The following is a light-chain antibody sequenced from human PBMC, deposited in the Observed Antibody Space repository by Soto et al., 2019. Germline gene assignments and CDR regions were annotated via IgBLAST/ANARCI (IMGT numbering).Light chain of an antibody. CDR3: QQYETFSGT. J-gene: IGKJ1*01. Sequence: DIQMTQSPSTLSASVGDTVTVTCRASQSVSGWLAWYQQKPGEAPNLLIYDASALPRGVPSRFSGSVSGTKFTLTIASLQPDDVATYYGQQYETFSGTFGPGTKVDI. CDR1: QSVSGW. V-gene: IGKV1-5*01. CDR2: DAS.